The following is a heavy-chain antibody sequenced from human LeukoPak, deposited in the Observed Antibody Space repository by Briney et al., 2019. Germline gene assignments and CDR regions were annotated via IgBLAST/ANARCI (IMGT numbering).Heavy chain of an antibody. J-gene: IGHJ4*02. V-gene: IGHV3-30-3*01. CDR1: GFTFSNYA. Sequence: GGSLRLSCAASGFTFSNYAMHWVRQAPGKGLEWVAVISYDGSNKYYADSVKGRFTISRDNSKNTLYLQMNSLRAEDTAVYYCARDNKVYWGQGTLVTVSS. CDR3: ARDNKVY. D-gene: IGHD2/OR15-2a*01. CDR2: ISYDGSNK.